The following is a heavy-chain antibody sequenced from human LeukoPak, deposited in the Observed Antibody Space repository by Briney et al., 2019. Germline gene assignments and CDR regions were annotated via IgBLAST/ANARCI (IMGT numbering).Heavy chain of an antibody. J-gene: IGHJ4*02. Sequence: SETLSLTCTVSGGSISSHYYWIWIRQPPGKGLEWIGSISYSGSTYYNPSLKSRVTISVDTSKNQFSLKLNSLTAAETAVYYCARQYGSGSSYTPVVDLWGQGTLVTVSS. CDR1: GGSISSHYY. CDR2: ISYSGST. CDR3: ARQYGSGSSYTPVVDL. V-gene: IGHV4-39*01. D-gene: IGHD3-10*01.